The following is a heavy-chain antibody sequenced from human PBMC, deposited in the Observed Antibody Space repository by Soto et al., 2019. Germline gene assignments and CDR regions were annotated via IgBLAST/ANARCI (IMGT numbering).Heavy chain of an antibody. Sequence: QPGWSLRLSCAASGFTFSRYWMHWVRQAPGKGLVWVSRISSYGSETHYADSVKGRFTISRDNAKNTLYLQMKSLRADDTAVYYCASNYAYAEGYYWYGIDVWGQGTTVTVSS. V-gene: IGHV3-74*01. CDR3: ASNYAYAEGYYWYGIDV. CDR1: GFTFSRYW. CDR2: ISSYGSET. J-gene: IGHJ6*02. D-gene: IGHD3-16*01.